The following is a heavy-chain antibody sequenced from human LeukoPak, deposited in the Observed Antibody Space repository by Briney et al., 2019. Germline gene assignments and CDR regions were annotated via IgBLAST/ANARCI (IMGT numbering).Heavy chain of an antibody. D-gene: IGHD6-19*01. CDR3: ARGTVAGTD. J-gene: IGHJ4*02. V-gene: IGHV3-30-3*01. CDR1: GFTFSSYA. CDR2: ISYDGSNK. Sequence: PGRPLRLSCAASGFTFSSYAMHWVRQAPGKGLEWVAVISYDGSNKYYADSVKGRFTISRDNSKNTLYLQMNSLRAEDTAVYYCARGTVAGTDWGQGTLVTVSS.